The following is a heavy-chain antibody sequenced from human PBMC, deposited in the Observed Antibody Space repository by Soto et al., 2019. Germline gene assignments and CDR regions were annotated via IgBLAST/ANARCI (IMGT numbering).Heavy chain of an antibody. CDR3: ARILCSSTSCYTFDY. D-gene: IGHD2-2*02. CDR1: GFTFSSYW. J-gene: IGHJ4*02. CDR2: MRQDGSEK. Sequence: PVGSLRLSCAASGFTFSSYWMSWVRQAPGKGLEWVANMRQDGSEKYYVDSVKGRFTISRDNAKNSLYLQMNSLRAEDTAVYYCARILCSSTSCYTFDYWGQGTLVTVSS. V-gene: IGHV3-7*03.